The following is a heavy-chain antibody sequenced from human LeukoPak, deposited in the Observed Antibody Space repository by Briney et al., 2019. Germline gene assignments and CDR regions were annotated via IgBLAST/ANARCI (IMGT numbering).Heavy chain of an antibody. V-gene: IGHV3-33*01. CDR3: ASQYYYGSGSYLIDY. D-gene: IGHD3-10*01. Sequence: GRSLRLSCAASGVTFSSYGMHWVRQAPGKGLEWVAVIWYDGSNKYYADSVKGRFTISRDNSKNTLYLQMNSLRAEDTAVYYCASQYYYGSGSYLIDYWGQGTLVTVSS. CDR2: IWYDGSNK. J-gene: IGHJ4*02. CDR1: GVTFSSYG.